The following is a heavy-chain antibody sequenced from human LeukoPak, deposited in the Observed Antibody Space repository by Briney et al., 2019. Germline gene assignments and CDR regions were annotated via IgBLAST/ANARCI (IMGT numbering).Heavy chain of an antibody. CDR1: GFTFSSYG. Sequence: GGSLRLSCAASGFTFSSYGMHWVRQAPGKGLEWVAVIWDDGSEKYYADSVKGRFAISRDNSKNTLYLQMNSLRVEDSAVYYCAREGVTGSTNWFDSWGQGTLVAVSS. J-gene: IGHJ5*01. CDR3: AREGVTGSTNWFDS. D-gene: IGHD1-20*01. V-gene: IGHV3-33*01. CDR2: IWDDGSEK.